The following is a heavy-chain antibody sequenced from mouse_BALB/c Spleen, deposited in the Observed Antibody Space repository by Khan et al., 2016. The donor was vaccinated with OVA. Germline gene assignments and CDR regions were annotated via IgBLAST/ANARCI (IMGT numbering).Heavy chain of an antibody. CDR2: VAPGSGSN. Sequence: DLVKPGASVKLSYKASGYTFTSYWINWIKERPGQGLEWIGRVAPGSGSNSYNEMFKAKATLTIDTSSRTAYIQLSSLSSGDSAVYFCARSNYYGSSLYAMDYWGQGTSVTVSS. D-gene: IGHD1-1*01. CDR3: ARSNYYGSSLYAMDY. V-gene: IGHV1S41*01. CDR1: GYTFTSYW. J-gene: IGHJ4*01.